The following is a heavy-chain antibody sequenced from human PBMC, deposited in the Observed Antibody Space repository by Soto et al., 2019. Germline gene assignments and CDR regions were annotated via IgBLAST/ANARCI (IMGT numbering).Heavy chain of an antibody. CDR3: ARGRGIAALREDY. D-gene: IGHD6-6*01. Sequence: GGSLRLSCAASGFTFSSYSMNWVRQAPGKGLEWVSSISSSSSYIYYADSVKGRFTISRDNAKNSLYLQMNSLRAEDTAVYYCARGRGIAALREDYWGQGTLVTVSS. CDR1: GFTFSSYS. V-gene: IGHV3-21*01. CDR2: ISSSSSYI. J-gene: IGHJ4*02.